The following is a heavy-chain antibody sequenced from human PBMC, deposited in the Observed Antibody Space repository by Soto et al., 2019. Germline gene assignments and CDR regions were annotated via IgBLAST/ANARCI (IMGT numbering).Heavy chain of an antibody. CDR3: AKDHFGSGTYYSLIDS. CDR2: ISGSGDTT. CDR1: GFTFSSFA. V-gene: IGHV3-23*01. J-gene: IGHJ4*02. Sequence: QPGGSLRLSCAASGFTFSSFAMSWVRQTPGKGLVWVSAISGSGDTTYYADSVKGRFTISRDNSKNTLSLQMNSLSVDDAAVYYCAKDHFGSGTYYSLIDSWGQGTLVTVSS. D-gene: IGHD3-10*01.